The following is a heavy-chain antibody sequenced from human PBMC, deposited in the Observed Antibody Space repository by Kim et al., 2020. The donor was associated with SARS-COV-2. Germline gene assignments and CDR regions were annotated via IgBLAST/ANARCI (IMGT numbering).Heavy chain of an antibody. V-gene: IGHV3-15*01. CDR3: TTDRFNYYGSGSWGSDAFDI. J-gene: IGHJ3*02. Sequence: GGSLRLSCAASGFTFSNAWMSWVRQAPGKGLEWVGRIKSKTDGGTTDYAAPVKGRFTISRDDSKNTLYLQMNSLKTEDTAVYYCTTDRFNYYGSGSWGSDAFDIWGQGTMVTVSS. D-gene: IGHD3-10*01. CDR2: IKSKTDGGTT. CDR1: GFTFSNAW.